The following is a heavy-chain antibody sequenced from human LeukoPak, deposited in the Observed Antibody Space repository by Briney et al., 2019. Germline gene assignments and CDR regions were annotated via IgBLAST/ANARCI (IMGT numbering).Heavy chain of an antibody. CDR3: ARDRPVEGWCDY. CDR1: GYTFTGYY. CDR2: INPNSGGT. D-gene: IGHD6-19*01. V-gene: IGHV1-2*02. Sequence: GASVKVSCKASGYTFTGYYIHWVRQAPGQGLEWMGWINPNSGGTNYAQKFQGRVTMTRDTSISTAYMELSRLRSDDTAVYYCARDRPVEGWCDYWGQGTLVTVSS. J-gene: IGHJ4*02.